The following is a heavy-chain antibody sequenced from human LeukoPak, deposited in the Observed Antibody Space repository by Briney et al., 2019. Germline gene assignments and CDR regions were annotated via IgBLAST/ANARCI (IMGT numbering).Heavy chain of an antibody. Sequence: ASVTVSCKASGYTFTSYYMHWVRQAPGQGLEWMGIINPSGGSTSYAQKFQGRVTMTRDTSTSTAYMELSSLRSEDTAVYYCARGYYDFWSGDLGWFDPWGQGTLVTVSS. D-gene: IGHD3-3*01. CDR3: ARGYYDFWSGDLGWFDP. V-gene: IGHV1-46*01. CDR1: GYTFTSYY. CDR2: INPSGGST. J-gene: IGHJ5*02.